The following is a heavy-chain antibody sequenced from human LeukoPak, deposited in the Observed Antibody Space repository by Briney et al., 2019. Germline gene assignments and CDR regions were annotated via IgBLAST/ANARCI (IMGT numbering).Heavy chain of an antibody. J-gene: IGHJ4*02. V-gene: IGHV3-48*01. CDR3: ARGLAY. CDR1: GFAFSSFT. Sequence: PGGSLRLSCVASGFAFSSFTMNWVRQAPGKGLEWVSYISGSSSTIYYADSVKGRFTISRDNAKNSLFLQMNSLRAEDTAVYYCARGLAYWGQGTLVTVSS. CDR2: ISGSSSTI. D-gene: IGHD6-6*01.